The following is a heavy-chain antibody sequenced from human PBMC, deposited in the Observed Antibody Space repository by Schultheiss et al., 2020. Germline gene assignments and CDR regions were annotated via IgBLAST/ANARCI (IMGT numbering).Heavy chain of an antibody. CDR3: TRGRDGTYDS. CDR1: GFTFSSHG. CDR2: VKRDGSEK. V-gene: IGHV3-7*01. J-gene: IGHJ5*01. D-gene: IGHD1-26*01. Sequence: WGSLRLSCVASGFTFSSHGIYWVRQAPGKGLEWVASVKRDGSEKHYVDSVKGRFTISRDNAKNSVYLQMNSLRAEDTAVYYCTRGRDGTYDSWGQGTLVTVSS.